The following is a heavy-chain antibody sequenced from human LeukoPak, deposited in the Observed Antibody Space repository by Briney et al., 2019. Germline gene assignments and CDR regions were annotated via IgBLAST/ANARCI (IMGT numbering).Heavy chain of an antibody. CDR3: AKDATYYYGSGSLASLYYYYYMDV. V-gene: IGHV3-30*02. J-gene: IGHJ6*03. CDR1: GFTFSSYG. CDR2: IRYDGSNK. D-gene: IGHD3-10*01. Sequence: GGSLRLSCAASGFTFSSYGMHWVRQAPGKGLEWVAFIRYDGSNKYYADSVKGRFTISRDNSKNTLYLQMNSLRAEDTAVYYCAKDATYYYGSGSLASLYYYYYMDVWGKGTTVTISS.